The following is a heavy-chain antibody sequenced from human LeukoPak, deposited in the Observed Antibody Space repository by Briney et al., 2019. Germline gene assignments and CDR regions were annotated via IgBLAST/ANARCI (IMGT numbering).Heavy chain of an antibody. J-gene: IGHJ3*02. D-gene: IGHD4-11*01. Sequence: PSETLSLTCTVSGGSISSGDYYWSWIRQPPGKGLEWIGYIYYSGSTYYNPSLKSRVTISVDTSKNQFSLKLSSVTAADTAVYYCARSTYSNRRDDAFDIWGQGTMVTVSS. V-gene: IGHV4-30-4*01. CDR1: GGSISSGDYY. CDR3: ARSTYSNRRDDAFDI. CDR2: IYYSGST.